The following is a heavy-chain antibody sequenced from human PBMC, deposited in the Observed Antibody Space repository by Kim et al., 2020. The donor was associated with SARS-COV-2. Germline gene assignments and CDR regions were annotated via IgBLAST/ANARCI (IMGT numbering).Heavy chain of an antibody. CDR3: ARGTPAGSFDP. CDR2: IWYDGSNK. J-gene: IGHJ5*02. Sequence: GGSLRLSCAASGFTFSSYGMHWVRQAPGKGLEWVAVIWYDGSNKYYADSVKGRFTISRDNSKNTLYLQMNSLRAEDTAVYYCARGTPAGSFDPWGQGTLVTVSS. CDR1: GFTFSSYG. V-gene: IGHV3-33*01.